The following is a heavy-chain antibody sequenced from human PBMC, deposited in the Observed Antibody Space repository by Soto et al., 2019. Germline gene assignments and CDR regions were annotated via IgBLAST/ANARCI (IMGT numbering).Heavy chain of an antibody. J-gene: IGHJ6*02. D-gene: IGHD3-10*01. CDR3: ARGDRGGSGSPASYYFSGLDV. V-gene: IGHV3-23*01. CDR2: VSANGDIT. Sequence: EVKVLESGGDLVQPGGSLRLSCVASGFTFSEYAMTWVRQAPGKGLDWVSSVSANGDITYYADSVKGRFTISRDNSNNTLLLQMNSLRVEDTALYYCARGDRGGSGSPASYYFSGLDVWGQGTTVIVSS. CDR1: GFTFSEYA.